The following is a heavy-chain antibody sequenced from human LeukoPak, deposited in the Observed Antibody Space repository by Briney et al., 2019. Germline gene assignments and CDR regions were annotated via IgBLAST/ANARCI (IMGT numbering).Heavy chain of an antibody. V-gene: IGHV1-69*04. D-gene: IGHD2-15*01. CDR1: GGTFSGYA. Sequence: SVKVSCKASGGTFSGYAISWVRQAPGQGLEWMGRIIPILGIANYAQKFQGRVTITADKSTSTAYMELSSLRSEDTAVYYCARERGVVVGATGENAFDIWGQGTMVTVSS. CDR2: IIPILGIA. J-gene: IGHJ3*02. CDR3: ARERGVVVGATGENAFDI.